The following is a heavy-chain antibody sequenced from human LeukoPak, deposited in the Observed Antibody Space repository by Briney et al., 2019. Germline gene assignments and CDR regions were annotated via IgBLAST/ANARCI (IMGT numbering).Heavy chain of an antibody. CDR1: GGTFSSYA. CDR2: IIPIFGTA. D-gene: IGHD2-15*01. Sequence: SVKVSCKASGGTFSSYAISWLRQAPGQGLEWMGRIIPIFGTANYAQKFQGRATITTDESTSTAYMELSSLRSEDTAVYYCARSYAVVAATVGGRNWFDHWGQGTLVTVSS. V-gene: IGHV1-69*05. J-gene: IGHJ5*02. CDR3: ARSYAVVAATVGGRNWFDH.